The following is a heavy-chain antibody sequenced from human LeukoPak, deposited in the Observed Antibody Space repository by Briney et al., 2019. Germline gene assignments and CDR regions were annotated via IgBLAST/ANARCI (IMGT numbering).Heavy chain of an antibody. D-gene: IGHD6-19*01. Sequence: GGSLRLPCAASGFTFSSYAMSWVRQAPGKGLEWVSSISGSGGRTYYADSVKGRFTISRDNPNNTLYLQMNSLRAEDTAVYYCAKDQFSTGWSPTTFDYWGQGTLVTVSA. J-gene: IGHJ4*02. CDR2: ISGSGGRT. CDR3: AKDQFSTGWSPTTFDY. V-gene: IGHV3-23*01. CDR1: GFTFSSYA.